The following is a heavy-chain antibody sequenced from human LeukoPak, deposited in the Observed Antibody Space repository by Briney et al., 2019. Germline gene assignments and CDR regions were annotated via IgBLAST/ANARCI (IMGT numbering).Heavy chain of an antibody. J-gene: IGHJ4*02. CDR1: GYTFTSYD. D-gene: IGHD3-22*01. CDR3: ARGHGVWYYFDSSSSVFDY. Sequence: ASVKVSCKASGYTFTSYDINWVRQATGQGLEWMGWMNPNSGNTGYAQKFQGRVTMTRNTSISTAYMELSSLRSEDTAVYYCARGHGVWYYFDSSSSVFDYWGQGALVTVSS. V-gene: IGHV1-8*01. CDR2: MNPNSGNT.